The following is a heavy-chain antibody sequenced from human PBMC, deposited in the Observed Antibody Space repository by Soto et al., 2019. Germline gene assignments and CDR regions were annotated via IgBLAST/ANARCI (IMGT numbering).Heavy chain of an antibody. CDR1: GYTFTSSG. D-gene: IGHD1-26*01. V-gene: IGHV1-18*04. J-gene: IGHJ6*02. CDR3: ARDPYAGYSRSVNISLYGMDS. Sequence: VASVKVSCKASGYTFTSSGISWVRQAPGQGLEWMGWISADNGNTNYAQKLRGRVTMTTDTSTTTAYIELSSLTSDDTAVYYCARDPYAGYSRSVNISLYGMDSGAKGPRLTSP. CDR2: ISADNGNT.